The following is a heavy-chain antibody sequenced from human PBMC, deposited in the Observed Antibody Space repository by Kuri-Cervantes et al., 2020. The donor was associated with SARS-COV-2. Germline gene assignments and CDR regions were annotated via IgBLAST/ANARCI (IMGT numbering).Heavy chain of an antibody. D-gene: IGHD3-10*01. CDR3: ARIKVHGGNYYGMDV. V-gene: IGHV2-26*01. CDR2: IFSNDEK. CDR1: GFSLSTSGVG. Sequence: SGPTLVKPTQTLTLTCTFAGFSLSTSGVGVGWIRQPTGKALEWLAHIFSNDEKSYSTSLKSRLTISKDTSKSQVVLTMTNMDPVDTATYYCARIKVHGGNYYGMDVWGQGTTVTVSS. J-gene: IGHJ6*02.